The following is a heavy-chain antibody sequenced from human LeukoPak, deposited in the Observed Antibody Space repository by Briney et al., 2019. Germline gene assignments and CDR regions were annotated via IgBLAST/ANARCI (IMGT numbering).Heavy chain of an antibody. J-gene: IGHJ4*02. CDR3: ARGVWFGESLGSGSDY. CDR2: IKEDGSEK. Sequence: GGSLRLSCAASGFTVSSNYMSWVRQAPGQGLEWVANIKEDGSEKFYVDSVKGRFTISRDNAKNSLYLQMNSLRVDDTAVYYCARGVWFGESLGSGSDYWGQGTQVTVSS. V-gene: IGHV3-7*01. CDR1: GFTVSSNY. D-gene: IGHD3-10*01.